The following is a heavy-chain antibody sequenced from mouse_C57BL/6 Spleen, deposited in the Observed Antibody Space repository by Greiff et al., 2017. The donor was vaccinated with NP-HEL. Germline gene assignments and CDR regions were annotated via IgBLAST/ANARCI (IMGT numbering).Heavy chain of an antibody. CDR1: GYSFTGYY. V-gene: IGHV1-42*01. CDR3: ARSVITTVVAMDYFDY. Sequence: EVQLQQSGPELVKPGASVKISCKASGYSFTGYYMNWVKQSPEKSLEWIGEINPSTGGTTYNQKFKAKATLTVDKSSSTAYMQLKSLTSEDSAVYYCARSVITTVVAMDYFDYWGQGTTLTVSS. D-gene: IGHD1-1*01. J-gene: IGHJ2*01. CDR2: INPSTGGT.